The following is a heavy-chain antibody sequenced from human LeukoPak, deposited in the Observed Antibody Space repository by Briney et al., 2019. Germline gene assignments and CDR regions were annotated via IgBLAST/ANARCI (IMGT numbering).Heavy chain of an antibody. V-gene: IGHV4-34*01. CDR2: INHSGST. CDR3: ARGKRAVAHNRYNWFDP. J-gene: IGHJ5*02. CDR1: GGSFSGYY. Sequence: SETLSLTCAVYGGSFSGYYWSWIRQPPGKGLEWIGEINHSGSTNYNPSLKSRVTISVDTSKNQFSLKLSSVTAADTAVYYCARGKRAVAHNRYNWFDPWGQGTLVTVSS. D-gene: IGHD6-19*01.